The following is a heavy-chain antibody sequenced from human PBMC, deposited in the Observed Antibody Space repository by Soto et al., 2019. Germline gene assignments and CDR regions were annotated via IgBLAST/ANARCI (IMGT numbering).Heavy chain of an antibody. CDR1: GGTFSSDA. J-gene: IGHJ6*02. Sequence: QVPLVQSGAEVKKPGSSVKVSCKASGGTFSSDAISWVRQAPGQGLEWMGGIIPIFGTANYAQKFQGRVTITADESTSTAYMELSSLRSEATAVYYCALNLGALSSGWKMDYYGMDVWGQGTTVTVSS. D-gene: IGHD6-19*01. CDR3: ALNLGALSSGWKMDYYGMDV. V-gene: IGHV1-69*01. CDR2: IIPIFGTA.